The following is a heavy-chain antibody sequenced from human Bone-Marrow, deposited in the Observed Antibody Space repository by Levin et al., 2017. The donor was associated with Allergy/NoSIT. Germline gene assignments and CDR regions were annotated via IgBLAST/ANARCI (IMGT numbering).Heavy chain of an antibody. J-gene: IGHJ4*02. CDR2: ISDSSSDT. CDR3: ARRLRYGLGPGSDY. Sequence: SGGSLRLSCAASGFTFSDHYMSWIRQAPGKGLEWISYISDSSSDTNYADSVKGRFTISRDNGKNSVYLQMNSLRGEDTAVYYCARRLRYGLGPGSDYWGQGTLVTVSS. CDR1: GFTFSDHY. V-gene: IGHV3-11*03. D-gene: IGHD3-16*01.